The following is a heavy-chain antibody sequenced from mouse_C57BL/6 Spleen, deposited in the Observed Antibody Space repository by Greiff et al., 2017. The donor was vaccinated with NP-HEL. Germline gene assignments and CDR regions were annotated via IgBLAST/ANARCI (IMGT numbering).Heavy chain of an antibody. CDR1: GYSITSGYY. V-gene: IGHV3-6*01. CDR2: ISYDGSN. CDR3: APNGNYNAMDY. D-gene: IGHD1-1*01. Sequence: EVKLQESGPGLVKPSQSLSLTCSVTGYSITSGYYWNWIRQFPGNKLEWMGYISYDGSNNYNPSLKNRISITRDTSKNQFFLKLNSVTTEDTATYYCAPNGNYNAMDYWGQGTSVTGSS. J-gene: IGHJ4*01.